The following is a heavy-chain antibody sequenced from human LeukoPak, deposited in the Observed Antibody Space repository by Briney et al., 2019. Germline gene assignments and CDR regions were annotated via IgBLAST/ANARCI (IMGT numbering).Heavy chain of an antibody. J-gene: IGHJ6*02. CDR3: AKGSSSSGYYYYYGMDA. CDR1: GFTFSSYA. CDR2: ISGSGGST. D-gene: IGHD6-6*01. Sequence: GGSLRLSCAASGFTFSSYAMSWVRQAPGKGLEWVSAISGSGGSTYYADSVKGRFTISRDNSKNTLYLQMNSLRAEDTAVYYSAKGSSSSGYYYYYGMDAWGQGTTVTVSS. V-gene: IGHV3-23*01.